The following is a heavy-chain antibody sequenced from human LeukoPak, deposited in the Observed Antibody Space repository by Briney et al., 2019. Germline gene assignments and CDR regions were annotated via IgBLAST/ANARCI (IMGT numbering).Heavy chain of an antibody. J-gene: IGHJ4*02. CDR1: GFTFSSHA. CDR2: ISFDGSNK. D-gene: IGHD2-21*01. V-gene: IGHV3-30*04. Sequence: EGSLRLSCAASGFTFSSHAMHWVRQTPGKGLEWVAVISFDGSNKYYADSVKGRFTISRDNSKNTLFLQMNSLRAEDTAVYYCAKDGILWSSRLGYFDYWGQGTLVTVSS. CDR3: AKDGILWSSRLGYFDY.